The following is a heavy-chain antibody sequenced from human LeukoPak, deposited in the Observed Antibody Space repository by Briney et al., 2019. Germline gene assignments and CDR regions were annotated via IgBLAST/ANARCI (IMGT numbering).Heavy chain of an antibody. V-gene: IGHV3-48*02. CDR2: ITGSSSTI. CDR3: ARPRGSYYRDAFDI. CDR1: GFTFSSYS. D-gene: IGHD1-26*01. J-gene: IGHJ3*02. Sequence: PGGSLRLSCSASGFTFSSYSMNWVRQAPGKGLEWVSYITGSSSTIYYADSVKGRFTISRDNAKNSLYLQMNSLRDEDTAVYYRARPRGSYYRDAFDIWGQGTVVIVSS.